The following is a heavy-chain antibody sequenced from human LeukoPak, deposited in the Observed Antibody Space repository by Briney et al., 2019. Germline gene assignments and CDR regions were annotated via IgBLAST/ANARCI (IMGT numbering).Heavy chain of an antibody. V-gene: IGHV3-30*18. CDR1: GFTFSSYG. CDR2: ISYDGSNK. J-gene: IGHJ4*02. D-gene: IGHD4-17*01. Sequence: GGSLRLSCAASGFTFSSYGMHWVRQAPGKGLEWVAVISYDGSNKYYADSVEGRFTISRDNSKNTLYLQMNSLRAEDTAVYYCAKDRDYGDYYFDYWGQGTLVTVSS. CDR3: AKDRDYGDYYFDY.